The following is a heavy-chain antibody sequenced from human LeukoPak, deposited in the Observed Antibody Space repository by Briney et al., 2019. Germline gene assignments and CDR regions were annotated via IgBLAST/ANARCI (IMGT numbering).Heavy chain of an antibody. D-gene: IGHD6-19*01. J-gene: IGHJ4*02. Sequence: GGSLRLSCAASGFTFSNYSMNWVRQAPGKGLEWVSSISSSSSYIYYADSVKGRFTISRDNAKNSLYLQMNSLRAEDTAVYCCARSANYGYSSGWYDPLGYFDYWGQGTLVTVSS. V-gene: IGHV3-21*01. CDR3: ARSANYGYSSGWYDPLGYFDY. CDR2: ISSSSSYI. CDR1: GFTFSNYS.